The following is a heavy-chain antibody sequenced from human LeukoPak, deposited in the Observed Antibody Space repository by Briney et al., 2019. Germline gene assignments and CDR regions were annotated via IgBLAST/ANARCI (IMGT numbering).Heavy chain of an antibody. Sequence: GGSLRLSCAASGFTFSSYEMNWVRQAPGKGLEWVSYISSSGSTIYYADSVKGRFTISRDNAKNSLYLQMNSLRAEDTAVYYCARDHGGSPGRVGFFDYWGQGTLVTVSS. CDR3: ARDHGGSPGRVGFFDY. CDR1: GFTFSSYE. D-gene: IGHD1-26*01. V-gene: IGHV3-48*03. CDR2: ISSSGSTI. J-gene: IGHJ4*02.